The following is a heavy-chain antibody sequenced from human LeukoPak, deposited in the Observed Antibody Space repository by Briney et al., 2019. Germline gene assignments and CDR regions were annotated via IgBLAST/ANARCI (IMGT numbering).Heavy chain of an antibody. CDR1: GYTFTNYY. V-gene: IGHV1-46*01. D-gene: IGHD3-22*01. CDR3: ARGHDNSDYTAHPQRYYYYYGMDV. Sequence: ASVKVSCKASGYTFTNYYIHWVRQAPGQGLEWMGIINPSSGSTTSAQKFQGRVSMTRDTSASTVYMELSSLRSEDTARYYCARGHDNSDYTAHPQRYYYYYGMDVWGQGTTVTVSS. J-gene: IGHJ6*02. CDR2: INPSSGST.